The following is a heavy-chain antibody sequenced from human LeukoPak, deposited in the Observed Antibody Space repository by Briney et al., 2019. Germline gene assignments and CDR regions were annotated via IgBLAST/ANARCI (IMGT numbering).Heavy chain of an antibody. D-gene: IGHD3-9*01. CDR2: IYYSGST. CDR1: GGSFSGYY. J-gene: IGHJ4*02. V-gene: IGHV4-59*01. CDR3: ARAPYFDWLFYPSPFFDC. Sequence: TSETLALTCAVYGGSFSGYYWRWIRQPPGKGLEWIGDIYYSGSTNYYPSLKSRVTISVDTSKQQFSLNLSSVTAADTAVYYCARAPYFDWLFYPSPFFDCWGEGTVVSVSS.